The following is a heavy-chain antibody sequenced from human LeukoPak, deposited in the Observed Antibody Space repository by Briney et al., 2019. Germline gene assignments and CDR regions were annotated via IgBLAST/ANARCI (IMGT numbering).Heavy chain of an antibody. D-gene: IGHD6-19*01. CDR2: IIPIFGTT. CDR1: GGTFSTYT. J-gene: IGHJ4*02. V-gene: IGHV1-69*13. Sequence: ASVKVSCKASGGTFSTYTISWVRQAPGQGLEWMGGIIPIFGTTNYAQNFQGRVTITVDESTSTAYMEPSSLRSEDTAVYYCAGAVAGANYYFDYWGQGTLVTVSS. CDR3: AGAVAGANYYFDY.